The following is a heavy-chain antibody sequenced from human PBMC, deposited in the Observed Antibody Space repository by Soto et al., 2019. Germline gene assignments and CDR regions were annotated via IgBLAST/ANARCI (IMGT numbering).Heavy chain of an antibody. J-gene: IGHJ4*02. CDR2: TYYSGST. V-gene: IGHV4-30-4*01. D-gene: IGHD7-27*01. Sequence: SATLSLTCTVSGGSISSGDYYWSWIRQPPGKGLEWIGYTYYSGSTYYNPSLKSRVTISVDTSKNQFSLKLSSVTAADTAVYYCARDLTREEFDYWGQGTLVTVSS. CDR1: GGSISSGDYY. CDR3: ARDLTREEFDY.